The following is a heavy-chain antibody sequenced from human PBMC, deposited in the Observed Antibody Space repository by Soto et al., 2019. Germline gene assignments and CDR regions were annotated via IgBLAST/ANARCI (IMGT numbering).Heavy chain of an antibody. CDR3: ARGGYDFWSGYRLGPEKYYFDY. D-gene: IGHD3-3*01. CDR2: IIPIFGTA. Sequence: QVQLVQSGAEVKKPGSSVKVSCKASGGTFSSYAISWVRQAPGQGLEWMGGIIPIFGTANYAQKFQGRVTITADESTSTVYMALSSLRSEDTAVYYCARGGYDFWSGYRLGPEKYYFDYWGQGTLVTVSS. J-gene: IGHJ4*02. V-gene: IGHV1-69*12. CDR1: GGTFSSYA.